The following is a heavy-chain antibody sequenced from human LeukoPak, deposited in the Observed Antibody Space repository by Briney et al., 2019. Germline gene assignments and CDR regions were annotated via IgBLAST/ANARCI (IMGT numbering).Heavy chain of an antibody. D-gene: IGHD6-13*01. V-gene: IGHV1-69*01. CDR1: GGTFSSYA. CDR2: IIPIFGTA. J-gene: IGHJ5*02. CDR3: ARESSISSSWLNWFDP. Sequence: SVKVSCKASGGTFSSYAISWVRQAPGQGLEWMGGIIPIFGTANYAQKFQGRVTITADESTNTAYMELSSLRSEDTAVYYCARESSISSSWLNWFDPWGQGTLVTVSS.